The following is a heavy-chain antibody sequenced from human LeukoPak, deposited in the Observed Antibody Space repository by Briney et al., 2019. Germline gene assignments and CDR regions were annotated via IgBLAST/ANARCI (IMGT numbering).Heavy chain of an antibody. D-gene: IGHD3-22*01. V-gene: IGHV1-2*02. J-gene: IGHJ4*02. CDR2: INPNSGGT. Sequence: ASVKVSCKSSGYTFTGYYMHWVRQAPGQGLEWMGWINPNSGGTNYAQKFQGRVTMTRDTSISTAYMEVRSLRSDDTAVYYCARGFPHRRNYDSSGSYSYNFDYWGQGTLVTVSS. CDR1: GYTFTGYY. CDR3: ARGFPHRRNYDSSGSYSYNFDY.